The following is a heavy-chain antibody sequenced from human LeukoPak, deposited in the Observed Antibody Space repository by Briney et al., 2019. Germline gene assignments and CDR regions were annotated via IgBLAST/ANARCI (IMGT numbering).Heavy chain of an antibody. CDR1: GGSISSGGYS. J-gene: IGHJ6*02. V-gene: IGHV4-30-2*01. CDR2: IYHSGST. Sequence: PSETLSLTCAVSGGSISSGGYSWSWIRQPPGKGLEWIGYIYHSGSTNYNPSLKSRVTISVDTSKNQFSLKLSSVTAADTAVYYCARDRYYDSSGSNPYYYYYGMDVWGQGTTVT. D-gene: IGHD3-22*01. CDR3: ARDRYYDSSGSNPYYYYYGMDV.